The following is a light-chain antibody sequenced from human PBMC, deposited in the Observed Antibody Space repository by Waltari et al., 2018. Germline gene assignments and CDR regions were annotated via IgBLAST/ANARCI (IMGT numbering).Light chain of an antibody. V-gene: IGLV3-19*01. CDR2: GKN. CDR3: YSRDSSGDHLRV. J-gene: IGLJ1*01. Sequence: SSELTQDPAVSVALGQTVRLTCQGDSLRGYYASWYQQKPGQAPVLVIYGKNNRPSGIPDRFSGSSSGNTASLTITGAQAEDEAEYYCYSRDSSGDHLRVFGAGTKVTVL. CDR1: SLRGYY.